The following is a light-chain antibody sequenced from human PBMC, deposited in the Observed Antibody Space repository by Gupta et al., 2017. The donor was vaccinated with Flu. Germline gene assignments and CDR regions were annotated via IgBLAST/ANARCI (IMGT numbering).Light chain of an antibody. V-gene: IGLV1-40*01. CDR3: QSYDSSLSGAI. CDR2: RNS. CDR1: SSNIGTGYD. Sequence: QSVLTQPPSVSGAPGQRVTISCTGSSSNIGTGYDVHWYLQLPGTAPKLLIYRNSNRASGVPDRFSGSKYGTSASLAITGLQAEDEADYYCQSYDSSLSGAIFGGGTKLTVL. J-gene: IGLJ2*01.